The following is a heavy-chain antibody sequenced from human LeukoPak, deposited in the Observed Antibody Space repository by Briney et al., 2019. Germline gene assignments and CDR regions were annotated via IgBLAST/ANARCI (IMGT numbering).Heavy chain of an antibody. CDR2: IYCSGST. CDR3: ARGHIVAHASFDI. Sequence: SQTLSLTCTVSGGSISSGDYYWSWIRHPPGKGREWIGYIYCSGSTYYNPSLKSRVTISVDTSKNQFSLKLSSVTAADTAVYYCARGHIVAHASFDIWGQGTMVTVSS. J-gene: IGHJ3*02. CDR1: GGSISSGDYY. D-gene: IGHD2-21*01. V-gene: IGHV4-30-4*08.